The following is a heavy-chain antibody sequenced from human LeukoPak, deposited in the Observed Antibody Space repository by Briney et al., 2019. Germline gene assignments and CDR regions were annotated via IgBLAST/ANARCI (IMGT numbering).Heavy chain of an antibody. Sequence: ASVKVSCKASGYTFTGYYMHWVRQAPGQGLEWMGWINPNSGGTNYAQKFQGRVTMTRDTSISTAYMELGRLRSDDTAVYYCARVAAIRITGTAPSFDPWGQGTLVTVSS. V-gene: IGHV1-2*02. CDR3: ARVAAIRITGTAPSFDP. CDR2: INPNSGGT. CDR1: GYTFTGYY. J-gene: IGHJ5*02. D-gene: IGHD1-20*01.